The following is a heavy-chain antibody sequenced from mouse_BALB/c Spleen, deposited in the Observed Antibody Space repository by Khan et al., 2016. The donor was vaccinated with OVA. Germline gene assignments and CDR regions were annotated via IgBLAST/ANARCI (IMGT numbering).Heavy chain of an antibody. CDR2: IYPFNDGT. CDR1: GYTFTSSV. V-gene: IGHV1S136*01. J-gene: IGHJ2*01. Sequence: VQLQQSGPELVKPGASVKMSCTASGYTFTSSVIHWVRQKSGQGLDWIGYIYPFNDGTKYNEKFEGKATLTSDKSSSTAYMELSSLTSEDSAVYYCARNYRYDLYFDSCGQGTTLTVSS. D-gene: IGHD2-14*01. CDR3: ARNYRYDLYFDS.